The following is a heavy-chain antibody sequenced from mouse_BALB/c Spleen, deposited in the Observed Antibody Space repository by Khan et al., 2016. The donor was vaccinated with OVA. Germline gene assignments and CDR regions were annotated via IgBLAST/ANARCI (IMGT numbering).Heavy chain of an antibody. D-gene: IGHD1-1*01. CDR3: ARSYFYGYYFDQ. J-gene: IGHJ2*01. CDR1: GFTFSSFG. CDR2: ISGDSSTI. Sequence: EVQRVESGGGLVQPVGSRKFSCVASGFTFSSFGMHWVRQAPEKGLEWVAYISGDSSTIYYTDTVKGRFTISRDNPKNTLFLQMTSLRSEDMAMYYCARSYFYGYYFDQWGQGTTLTVSS. V-gene: IGHV5-17*02.